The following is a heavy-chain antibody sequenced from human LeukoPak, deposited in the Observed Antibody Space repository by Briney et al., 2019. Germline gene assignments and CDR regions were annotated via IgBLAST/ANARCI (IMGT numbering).Heavy chain of an antibody. CDR3: ARVLRYCSGGNCYSGGLGYMDV. J-gene: IGHJ6*03. V-gene: IGHV3-30*02. D-gene: IGHD2-15*01. CDR2: IRYDGSNK. Sequence: QAGGSLRLSCAASGFTFNNYGMHWVRQAPGKGLEWVTFIRYDGSNKYYADSVKGRFIISRDNSKNSLFLQMNSLRAEDTAVYYCARVLRYCSGGNCYSGGLGYMDVWGKGTTVTISS. CDR1: GFTFNNYG.